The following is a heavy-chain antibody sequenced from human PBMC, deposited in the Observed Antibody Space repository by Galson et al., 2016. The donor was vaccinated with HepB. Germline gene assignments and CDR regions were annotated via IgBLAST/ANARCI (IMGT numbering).Heavy chain of an antibody. J-gene: IGHJ3*02. V-gene: IGHV3-23*01. CDR1: GFTFSTYV. CDR3: ARRAGPGWGAFDM. CDR2: INGGGDPT. Sequence: SLRLSCAASGFTFSTYVMNWVRQAPGKGLEWVSTINGGGDPTYYADSVKGRFTISRDNSRNTLSLQMNSLRGEDTAVYYCARRAGPGWGAFDMWGQGTMVTVSS. D-gene: IGHD1-14*01.